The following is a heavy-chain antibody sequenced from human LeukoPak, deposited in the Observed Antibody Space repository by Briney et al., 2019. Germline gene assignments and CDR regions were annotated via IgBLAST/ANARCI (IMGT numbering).Heavy chain of an antibody. CDR2: ISSSSSTI. J-gene: IGHJ4*02. V-gene: IGHV3-48*01. CDR1: GFTFSSYS. CDR3: ARQIAVADADY. D-gene: IGHD6-19*01. Sequence: GGSLGLSCAASGFTFSSYSMNWVRQAPGKGLEWVSYISSSSSTIYYADSVKGRFTISRDNAKNSLYPQMNSLRAEDTAVYYCARQIAVADADYWGQGTLVTVSS.